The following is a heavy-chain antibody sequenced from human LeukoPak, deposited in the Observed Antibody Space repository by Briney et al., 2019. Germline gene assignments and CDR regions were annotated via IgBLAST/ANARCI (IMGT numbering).Heavy chain of an antibody. D-gene: IGHD3-3*01. CDR2: ISSSGSTI. CDR1: GFTFSDYY. J-gene: IGHJ4*02. Sequence: GGSLRLSCAASGFTFSDYYMSWIRQAPGKGLEWVSYISSSGSTIYYADSVKGRFTISRDNAKNSLYLQMNSLRAEDTAVYYCARVTPDYDFWSGYPGYFDYWGQGTLATVSS. V-gene: IGHV3-11*04. CDR3: ARVTPDYDFWSGYPGYFDY.